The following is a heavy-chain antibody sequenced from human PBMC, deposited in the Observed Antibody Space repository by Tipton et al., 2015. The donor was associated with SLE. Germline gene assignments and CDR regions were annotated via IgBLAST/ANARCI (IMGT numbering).Heavy chain of an antibody. V-gene: IGHV3-23*03. J-gene: IGHJ2*01. CDR3: ARRAVTNNWYFDL. D-gene: IGHD4-17*01. CDR2: IYVGGDT. Sequence: SLRLSCVASGFTLSNYEMSWVRQAPGKGLEWVSVIYVGGDTYYGDFVKGRFTISRDNSKNTLYLQLNGLRPEDTALYFCARRAVTNNWYFDLWGRGTLVTVSS. CDR1: GFTLSNYE.